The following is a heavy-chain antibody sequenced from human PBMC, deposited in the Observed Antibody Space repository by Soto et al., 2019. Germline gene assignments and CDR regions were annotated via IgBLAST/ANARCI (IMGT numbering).Heavy chain of an antibody. D-gene: IGHD2-21*02. CDR1: GFTFSSYA. J-gene: IGHJ4*02. CDR2: ISVSGDSR. V-gene: IGHV3-23*01. Sequence: EVQLLESGGGLVQPGGSLRLSCATSGFTFSSYAMSWVRQAPVKGLEWVSGISVSGDSRYDADSVKGRFTISRDNSKRTLYLPMTSLRAEDTAVYYCATIFRYGDPEYWGQGVLVTVSS. CDR3: ATIFRYGDPEY.